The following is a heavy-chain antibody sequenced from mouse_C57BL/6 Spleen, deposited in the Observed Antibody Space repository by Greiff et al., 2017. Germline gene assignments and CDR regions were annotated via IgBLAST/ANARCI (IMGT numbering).Heavy chain of an antibody. CDR1: GYSFTGYF. CDR3: ARVSSYDAMDY. J-gene: IGHJ4*01. D-gene: IGHD1-1*01. Sequence: VQLQQSGPELVKPGDSVKISCKASGYSFTGYFMNWVMQSHGKSLEWIGRINPYNGDTFYNQKFKGKATLTVDKSSSTAHMELRSLTSEDSAVYYCARVSSYDAMDYWGQGTSVTVSS. CDR2: INPYNGDT. V-gene: IGHV1-20*01.